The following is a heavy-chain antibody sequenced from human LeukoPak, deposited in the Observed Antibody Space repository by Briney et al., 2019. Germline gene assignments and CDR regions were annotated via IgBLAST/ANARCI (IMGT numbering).Heavy chain of an antibody. CDR1: GYTFTGYY. D-gene: IGHD6-6*01. Sequence: ASVKVSCKASGYTFTGYYMHWVRQAPGQGLEWMGWINPNSGGTNYAQKFQGRVTMTRDTSISTAYMELSRLRSDDTAVYYCARLNGRSYYFDYWGQGTLVTVSS. CDR2: INPNSGGT. V-gene: IGHV1-2*02. J-gene: IGHJ4*02. CDR3: ARLNGRSYYFDY.